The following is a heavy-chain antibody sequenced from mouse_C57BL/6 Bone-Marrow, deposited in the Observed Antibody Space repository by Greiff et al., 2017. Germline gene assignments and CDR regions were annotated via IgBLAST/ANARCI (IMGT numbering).Heavy chain of an antibody. J-gene: IGHJ1*03. D-gene: IGHD1-1*01. Sequence: QVHVKQPGAELVKPGASVKMSCKASGYTFTSYWITWVKQRPGQGLEWIGDIYPGSGSTNYNEKFKSKATLTVDTSSSTAYMQLSSLTSEDSAVYYCARDYYGSSYWYFDVWGTGTTGTVSS. CDR3: ARDYYGSSYWYFDV. CDR1: GYTFTSYW. V-gene: IGHV1-55*01. CDR2: IYPGSGST.